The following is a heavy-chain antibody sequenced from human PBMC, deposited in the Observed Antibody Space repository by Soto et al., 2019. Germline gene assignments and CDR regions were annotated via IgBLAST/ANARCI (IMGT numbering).Heavy chain of an antibody. CDR1: GGTFSSYA. CDR2: IIPIFGTA. J-gene: IGHJ6*02. CDR3: ARGGSSGTSWYYYYYGMDV. Sequence: SVKVSCKASGGTFSSYAISWVRPAPGQGLEWMGGIIPIFGTANYAQKFQGRVTITADESTSTAYMELSSLRSEDTAVYYCARGGSSGTSWYYYYYGMDVWGQGTTVTVSS. V-gene: IGHV1-69*13. D-gene: IGHD2-2*01.